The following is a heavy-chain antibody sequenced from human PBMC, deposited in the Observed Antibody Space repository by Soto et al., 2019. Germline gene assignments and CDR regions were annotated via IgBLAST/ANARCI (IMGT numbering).Heavy chain of an antibody. D-gene: IGHD3-10*01. Sequence: GGSLRLSCAASGFAFSSHPMSWVRQAPEKGLEWVAGISDGGDLTYNADSVRGRFTISRDNSRNTLYLQMNSLRAEDTAVYYCARRVIGSSRAFDIWGQGTMVTV. CDR1: GFAFSSHP. CDR2: ISDGGDLT. CDR3: ARRVIGSSRAFDI. V-gene: IGHV3-23*01. J-gene: IGHJ3*02.